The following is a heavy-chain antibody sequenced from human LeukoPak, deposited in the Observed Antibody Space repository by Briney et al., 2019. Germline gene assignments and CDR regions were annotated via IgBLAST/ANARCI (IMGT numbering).Heavy chain of an antibody. J-gene: IGHJ6*02. Sequence: GASVKVSCKASGYTFTSYGISWVRQAPGRGLEWMGWISAYNGNTNYAQKLQGRVTMTTDTSTSTAYMELRSLRSDDTAVYYCAYLRDDILTGHWPYYYGMDVWGQGTTVTVSS. D-gene: IGHD3-9*01. V-gene: IGHV1-18*01. CDR1: GYTFTSYG. CDR3: AYLRDDILTGHWPYYYGMDV. CDR2: ISAYNGNT.